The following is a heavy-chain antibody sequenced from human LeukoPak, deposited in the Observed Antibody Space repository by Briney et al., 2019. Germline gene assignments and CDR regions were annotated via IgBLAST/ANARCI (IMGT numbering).Heavy chain of an antibody. CDR2: ISSSGSTI. CDR3: AELGITMIGGA. D-gene: IGHD3-10*02. J-gene: IGHJ6*04. CDR1: GFTFSSYE. Sequence: GGSLRLSCAASGFTFSSYEMNWVRQAPGKGLEWVSYISSSGSTIYYADSVKGRFTISRDNAKNSLYLQMNSPRAEDTAVYYCAELGITMIGGAWGKGTTVTISS. V-gene: IGHV3-48*03.